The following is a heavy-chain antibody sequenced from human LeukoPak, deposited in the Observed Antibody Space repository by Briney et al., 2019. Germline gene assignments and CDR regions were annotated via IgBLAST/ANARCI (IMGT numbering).Heavy chain of an antibody. CDR3: ARVFDSSGFYFDY. CDR2: IYPGDSDT. D-gene: IGHD6-19*01. V-gene: IGHV5-51*01. Sequence: GESLKISFKGSGYSFTSYWIGWVRQMPGKGLEWMGIIYPGDSDTRHSPSFQGQVTISADKSISTAYLQWSSLKASDTAMYYCARVFDSSGFYFDYWGQGTLVTVSS. CDR1: GYSFTSYW. J-gene: IGHJ4*02.